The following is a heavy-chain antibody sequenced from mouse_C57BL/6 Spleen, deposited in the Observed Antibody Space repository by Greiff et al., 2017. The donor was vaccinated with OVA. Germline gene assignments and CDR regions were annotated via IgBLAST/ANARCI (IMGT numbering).Heavy chain of an antibody. D-gene: IGHD1-1*01. CDR1: GFTFSDYG. CDR2: ISSGSSTI. J-gene: IGHJ4*01. CDR3: ARRYGSSYYYAMDY. V-gene: IGHV5-17*01. Sequence: EVNVVESGGGLVKPGGSLKLSCAASGFTFSDYGMHWVRQAPEKGLEWVAYISSGSSTIYYADTVKGRYTISRDNAKNILFLQMTSLRSEDTAMYYCARRYGSSYYYAMDYWGQGTSVTVSS.